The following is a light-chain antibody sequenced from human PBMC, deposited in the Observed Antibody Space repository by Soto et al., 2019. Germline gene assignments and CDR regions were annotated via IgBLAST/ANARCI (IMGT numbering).Light chain of an antibody. CDR2: GAS. Sequence: ETVITQSPATLSVSPGESATLSCRASQSVSSNLAWYQQKPGQAPRLLMSGASTRAAGIPARFSGSGSGTELTLTISRLEPEDFAVYYCQQYDNSRTWTFGQGTKVDIK. CDR3: QQYDNSRTWT. V-gene: IGKV3-15*01. CDR1: QSVSSN. J-gene: IGKJ1*01.